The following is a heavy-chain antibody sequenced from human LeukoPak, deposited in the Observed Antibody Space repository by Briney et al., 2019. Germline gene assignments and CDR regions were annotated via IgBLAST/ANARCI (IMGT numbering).Heavy chain of an antibody. Sequence: GGSLRLSCAASGFTFSTYRMHWVRQAPAKGLEWVAVMSYDGSDKYYADSVRGRFTISRDNSKNTLYLQMNSLRAEDTAVYYCAKADCSTTSCYFDPWGQGTLVTVSS. V-gene: IGHV3-30*18. D-gene: IGHD2-2*01. J-gene: IGHJ5*02. CDR1: GFTFSTYR. CDR3: AKADCSTTSCYFDP. CDR2: MSYDGSDK.